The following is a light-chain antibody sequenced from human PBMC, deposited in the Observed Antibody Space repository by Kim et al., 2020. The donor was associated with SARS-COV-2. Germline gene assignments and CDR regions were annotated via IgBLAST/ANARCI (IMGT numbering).Light chain of an antibody. CDR3: QVWDSGTAA. CDR2: RDS. V-gene: IGLV3-9*01. CDR1: NIGTKN. J-gene: IGLJ3*02. Sequence: VALGQTARISCGGNNIGTKNVHWYQQKPGQAPVLVIYRDSNRPSVIPERFSGSNSGNTATLSISRAQAGDEADYYCQVWDSGTAAFGGGTQLTVL.